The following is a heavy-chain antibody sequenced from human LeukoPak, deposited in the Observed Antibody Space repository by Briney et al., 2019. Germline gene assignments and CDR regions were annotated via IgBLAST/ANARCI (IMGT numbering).Heavy chain of an antibody. CDR2: ISSSSSYI. CDR1: GFTFSSYS. CDR3: ARMAGGIAAHPGYFDY. V-gene: IGHV3-21*01. D-gene: IGHD6-6*01. Sequence: GGSLRLSCAASGFTFSSYSMNWVRQAPGKGLEWVSSISSSSSYIYYADSVKGRFTISRDNAKNSLYLQMNSLRAEDTAVYYCARMAGGIAAHPGYFDYWGQGTLVTVSS. J-gene: IGHJ4*02.